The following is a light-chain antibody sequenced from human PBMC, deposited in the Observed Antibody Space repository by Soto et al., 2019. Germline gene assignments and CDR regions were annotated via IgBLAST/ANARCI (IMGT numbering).Light chain of an antibody. Sequence: EIVLTQSPGTLSLSPGERATLSCRASQSVSSSYLAWYQQKPGQAPRLLIYGASSRATGIPDRFSGSGSGTDFSLTISRLEHEDLAVYYCQQYGSSPVTFGPGTKVYIK. CDR2: GAS. V-gene: IGKV3-20*01. CDR3: QQYGSSPVT. CDR1: QSVSSSY. J-gene: IGKJ3*01.